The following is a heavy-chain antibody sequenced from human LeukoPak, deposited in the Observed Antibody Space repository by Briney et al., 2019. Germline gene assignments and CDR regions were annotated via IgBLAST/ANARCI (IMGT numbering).Heavy chain of an antibody. J-gene: IGHJ4*02. CDR2: MYHSGST. CDR3: ARALGYYGSGTPYFDY. V-gene: IGHV4-30-2*01. D-gene: IGHD3-10*01. Sequence: PSQTLSLTCAVSGGSISSGGYSWSWIRQPPGKGLEWIGYMYHSGSTFYNPSLRSRVTISVDRSKNQFSLKLNSVTAADTAVYYCARALGYYGSGTPYFDYWGQGALVIVSS. CDR1: GGSISSGGYS.